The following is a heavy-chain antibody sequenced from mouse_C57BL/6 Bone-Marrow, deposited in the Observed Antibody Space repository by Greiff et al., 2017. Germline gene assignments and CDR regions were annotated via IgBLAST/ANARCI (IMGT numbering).Heavy chain of an antibody. V-gene: IGHV7-1*01. CDR3: ARVGCDSWFAY. J-gene: IGHJ3*01. CDR1: GFTFSDFS. CDR2: RRNKANDYTS. Sequence: EVKVVESGGGLVQSGRSLRLSCATSGFTFSDFSMEWVRQAPGKGLEWIAARRNKANDYTSEYSASVKGRFIVSRATSESILYLQSTALRAEDTAIFYFARVGCDSWFAYWCPGTLVTVSA.